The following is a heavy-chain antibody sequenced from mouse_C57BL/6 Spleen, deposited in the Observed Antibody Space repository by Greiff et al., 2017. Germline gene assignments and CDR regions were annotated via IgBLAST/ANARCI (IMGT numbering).Heavy chain of an antibody. CDR3: VRHEDYDGFAY. J-gene: IGHJ3*01. D-gene: IGHD2-4*01. Sequence: EVLLVEFGGGLVQPKGSLKLSCAASGFSFHTYAMNWVRQAPGKGLEWVARIRSKSNNYATYYADSVKDRFTNSRDASESMLYLQMNDLKTEDTAMYYCVRHEDYDGFAYWGQGTLVTVSA. CDR2: IRSKSNNYAT. V-gene: IGHV10-1*01. CDR1: GFSFHTYA.